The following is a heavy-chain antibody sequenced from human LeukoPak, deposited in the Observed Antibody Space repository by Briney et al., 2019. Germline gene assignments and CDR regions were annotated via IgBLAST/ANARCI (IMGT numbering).Heavy chain of an antibody. V-gene: IGHV4-4*09. J-gene: IGHJ6*03. D-gene: IGHD6-13*01. Sequence: SETLSLTCTVSGGSISSYYWSWIRQPPGKGLEWIGYIYTSGSTNYNPSLKSRVTISVDTSKNQFSLKLSSVNAADTAVYYCARLGKQQLVLDYYYYMDVWGKGTTVTVSS. CDR3: ARLGKQQLVLDYYYYMDV. CDR2: IYTSGST. CDR1: GGSISSYY.